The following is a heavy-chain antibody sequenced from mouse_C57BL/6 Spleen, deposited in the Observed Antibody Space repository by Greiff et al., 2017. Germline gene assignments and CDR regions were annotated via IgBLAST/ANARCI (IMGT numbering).Heavy chain of an antibody. J-gene: IGHJ4*01. CDR2: IYPGDGDT. D-gene: IGHD1-1*01. CDR1: GYAFSSSW. CDR3: AKTTHYAKDY. V-gene: IGHV1-82*01. Sequence: VQLQQSGPELVKPGASVKISCKASGYAFSSSWMNWVKQRPGQGLEWIGRIYPGDGDTNYNGKFKGKATLTADKSSSTAYMQLSSLTSEDSAVYFCAKTTHYAKDYWGQGTSVTVSS.